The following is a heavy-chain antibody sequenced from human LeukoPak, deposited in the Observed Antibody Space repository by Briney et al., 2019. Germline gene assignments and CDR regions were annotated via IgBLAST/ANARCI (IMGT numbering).Heavy chain of an antibody. Sequence: ASVTVSCKASGYTFTSYGISWVRQAPGQGLEWMGWISAYNGNANYAQKLQGRVTMTTDTSTSTAYMELRSLRSDDTAVYYCARDNVYSGYAADLFDYWGQGTLVTVSS. V-gene: IGHV1-18*01. CDR2: ISAYNGNA. J-gene: IGHJ4*02. CDR1: GYTFTSYG. D-gene: IGHD5-12*01. CDR3: ARDNVYSGYAADLFDY.